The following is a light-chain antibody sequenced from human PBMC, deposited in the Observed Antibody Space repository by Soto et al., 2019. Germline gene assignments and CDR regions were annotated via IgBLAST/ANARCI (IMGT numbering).Light chain of an antibody. Sequence: EIVMTQSPATLSVSPGERATLSCRASQSVSYNLAWYQHKPGQGPRLLIYGAFTRATGIPARFSGSGSGTEFTLTISSLQSEDFAVYYCQQYKNWPPLTFGGGTKVETK. CDR1: QSVSYN. V-gene: IGKV3-15*01. CDR2: GAF. J-gene: IGKJ4*01. CDR3: QQYKNWPPLT.